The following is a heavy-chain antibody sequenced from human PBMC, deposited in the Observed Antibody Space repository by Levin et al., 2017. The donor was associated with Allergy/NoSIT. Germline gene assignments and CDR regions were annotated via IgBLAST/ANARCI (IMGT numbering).Heavy chain of an antibody. D-gene: IGHD3-3*02. CDR2: ISSSSTYT. CDR3: ARPFSTYYYYGMDV. Sequence: PGESLKISFAASGFTFSDYYMTWIRQAPGRGLEWVSYISSSSTYTNYAESVKGRFTISRDNAQNSLYLQMNSLGAEDTAVYYCARPFSTYYYYGMDVWGQGTTVTVSS. CDR1: GFTFSDYY. J-gene: IGHJ6*02. V-gene: IGHV3-11*03.